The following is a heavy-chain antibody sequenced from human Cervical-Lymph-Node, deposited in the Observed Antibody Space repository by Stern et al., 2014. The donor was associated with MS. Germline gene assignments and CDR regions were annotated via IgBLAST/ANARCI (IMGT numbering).Heavy chain of an antibody. CDR2: IWYDGNKK. CDR3: ARGNWNYEGMGY. D-gene: IGHD1-7*01. CDR1: GFTFSNYG. J-gene: IGHJ4*02. Sequence: VQLVESGGGAVQPGRSLRLSCAAPGFTFSNYGMHWVRQAPGKGPEWLAVIWYDGNKKYYADSVKGRFTISRDNSKNTLFLQMSSLTAEDTALYYCARGNWNYEGMGYWGQGTLVTVSS. V-gene: IGHV3-33*01.